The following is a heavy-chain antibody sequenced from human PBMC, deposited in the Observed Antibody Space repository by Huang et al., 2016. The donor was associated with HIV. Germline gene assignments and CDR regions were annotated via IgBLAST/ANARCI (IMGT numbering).Heavy chain of an antibody. V-gene: IGHV3-7*01. CDR1: GFKFDFYW. CDR2: IREDGGER. CDR3: ARGGSGYDY. D-gene: IGHD5-12*01. J-gene: IGHJ4*02. Sequence: EVQLVQSGGGLVQPGKSLTLSCAGSGFKFDFYWISWVRQAPGKGLEGVTKIREDGGERHYVGPVKGRFTISRDNAKNSVYLQSSGLYSLRVDDTAVYFCARGGSGYDYWGQGSLVTVSS.